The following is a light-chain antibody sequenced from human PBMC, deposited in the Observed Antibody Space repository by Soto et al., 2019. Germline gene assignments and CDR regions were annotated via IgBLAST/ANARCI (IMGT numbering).Light chain of an antibody. CDR2: LAS. V-gene: IGKV3-15*01. Sequence: IVVAQSAATLSVSPGERATLSCRASQSISNNLAWHQQRPGQAPRLLIYLASTRATGIPARFSGTGSGTEFTLTISSLQSEDFATYYCQQYHTWPYTFGQGTKVDIK. CDR1: QSISNN. J-gene: IGKJ2*01. CDR3: QQYHTWPYT.